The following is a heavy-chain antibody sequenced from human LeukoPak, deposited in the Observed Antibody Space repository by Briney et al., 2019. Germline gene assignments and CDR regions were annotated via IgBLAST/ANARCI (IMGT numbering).Heavy chain of an antibody. CDR3: ARDGIVVVPAAILRYYYYGMDV. Sequence: GGSLRLSCAASGFTFSSYAMHWVRQAPGKGRDWGAVISYDGSNKYYADSVKGRFTFSRDNSKNTLYLQMNSLRAEDTAVYYCARDGIVVVPAAILRYYYYGMDVWGQGTTVTVSS. CDR2: ISYDGSNK. D-gene: IGHD2-2*02. J-gene: IGHJ6*02. V-gene: IGHV3-30-3*01. CDR1: GFTFSSYA.